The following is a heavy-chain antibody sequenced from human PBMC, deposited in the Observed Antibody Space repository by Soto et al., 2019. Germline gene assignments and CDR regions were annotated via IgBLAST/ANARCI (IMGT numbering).Heavy chain of an antibody. Sequence: GSLRLSCAASGFTVTNKYMTWVRQAPGKGLEWVSLIYSGGATSYADSVKGRFTISRDNSKDILYLQVNSLRAEDTAVYYCARSIAARMNWFDPWGQGTLITVSS. V-gene: IGHV3-53*01. D-gene: IGHD6-6*01. CDR1: GFTVTNKY. CDR2: IYSGGAT. CDR3: ARSIAARMNWFDP. J-gene: IGHJ5*02.